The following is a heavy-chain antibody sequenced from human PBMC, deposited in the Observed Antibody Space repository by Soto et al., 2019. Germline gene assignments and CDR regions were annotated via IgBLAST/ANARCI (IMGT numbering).Heavy chain of an antibody. CDR3: ARGSRDLVQQ. Sequence: SETLSLTCTVSGGSISSHYWRWIRQPPGKGLEWIGYIYYSGSTNYNPSLKSRVTISVDTSKNQFSLKLSSVTAADTAVYYCARGSRDLVQQWGQGNLVTVSS. CDR2: IYYSGST. CDR1: GGSISSHY. V-gene: IGHV4-59*11. J-gene: IGHJ1*01. D-gene: IGHD3-10*01.